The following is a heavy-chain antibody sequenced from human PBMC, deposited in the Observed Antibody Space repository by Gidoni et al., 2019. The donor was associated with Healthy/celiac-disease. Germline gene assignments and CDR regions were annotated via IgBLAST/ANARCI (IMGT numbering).Heavy chain of an antibody. D-gene: IGHD2-21*02. V-gene: IGHV1-8*01. J-gene: IGHJ6*02. CDR2: MNTNSGNT. CDR1: GYTFTSYD. CDR3: ARAIPTAPYYYYYGMDV. Sequence: QVQLVQSGAEVKKPGASVKVSCKASGYTFTSYDINWVRQATGQGLEWMGWMNTNSGNTGYAQKFQGRVTMTRNTSISTAYMELSSLRSEDTAVYYCARAIPTAPYYYYYGMDVWGQGTTVTVSS.